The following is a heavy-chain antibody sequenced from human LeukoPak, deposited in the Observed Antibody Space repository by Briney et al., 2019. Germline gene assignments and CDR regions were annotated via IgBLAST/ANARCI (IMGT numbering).Heavy chain of an antibody. D-gene: IGHD6-6*01. Sequence: GGSFRLSCAVSGFTLSLYGMNWVRQAPGKGLEWISHISASSSGIFYADSVKGRFITSRDNTRSSLYLQMNSLRAEDTAVYYCVRDPSSVRLPFGSWGQGTLVTVSS. CDR1: GFTLSLYG. CDR2: ISASSSGI. J-gene: IGHJ4*02. V-gene: IGHV3-48*01. CDR3: VRDPSSVRLPFGS.